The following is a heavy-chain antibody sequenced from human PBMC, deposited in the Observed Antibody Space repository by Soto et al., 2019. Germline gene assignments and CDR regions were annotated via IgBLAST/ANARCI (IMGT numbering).Heavy chain of an antibody. CDR2: MTYDGANE. D-gene: IGHD3-3*02. CDR1: GFTFNDYV. J-gene: IGHJ6*02. V-gene: IGHV3-30*14. Sequence: GGSLRLSCAASGFTFNDYVIHWVRQAAGKGLEWVASMTYDGANEYYADSVKVRFTVSRDNSKRTLSLQMNSLRPEDTSVYYCARVRLSIAVNDALDVWGQGTTVTVSS. CDR3: ARVRLSIAVNDALDV.